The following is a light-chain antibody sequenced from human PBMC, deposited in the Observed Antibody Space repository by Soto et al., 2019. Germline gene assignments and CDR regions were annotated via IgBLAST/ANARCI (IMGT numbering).Light chain of an antibody. CDR2: AAS. CDR1: QSISSY. V-gene: IGKV1-39*01. CDR3: QQSYSNPRT. J-gene: IGKJ4*01. Sequence: DIQMTQSPSSLSASVGDRVTTTCRASQSISSYLNWYQQKPGKAPKLLIYAASSLQSGVPSRFSGSGSGTDFTLTISSLQPEDFATYYCQQSYSNPRTFGGGTKVDIK.